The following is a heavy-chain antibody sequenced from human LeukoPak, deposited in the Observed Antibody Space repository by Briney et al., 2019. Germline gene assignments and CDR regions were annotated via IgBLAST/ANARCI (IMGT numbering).Heavy chain of an antibody. V-gene: IGHV3-53*01. D-gene: IGHD5-18*01. CDR1: GFTVSSNY. CDR3: ARDQAGYKRGYSYGHD. Sequence: GGSLRLSCAASGFTVSSNYMSWVRQAPGKGLEWVSVIYSGGSTYYADSVKGRFTISRDNSKNTLYLQMNSLRAEDTAVYYSARDQAGYKRGYSYGHDWGQGTLVTVSS. J-gene: IGHJ4*02. CDR2: IYSGGST.